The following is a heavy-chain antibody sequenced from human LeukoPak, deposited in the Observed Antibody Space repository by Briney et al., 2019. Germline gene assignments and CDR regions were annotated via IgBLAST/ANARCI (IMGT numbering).Heavy chain of an antibody. J-gene: IGHJ4*02. D-gene: IGHD3-22*01. Sequence: GGSLRLSCAASGFTFSSCAMSWVRQAPGKGLEWVSAISGSGDSTYYADSVKGRFTTSRDNSKNTLYLQMNSLRAEDTAVYYCAIQYGYDSGGYYDYWGQGSQVTVSS. CDR3: AIQYGYDSGGYYDY. CDR1: GFTFSSCA. CDR2: ISGSGDST. V-gene: IGHV3-23*01.